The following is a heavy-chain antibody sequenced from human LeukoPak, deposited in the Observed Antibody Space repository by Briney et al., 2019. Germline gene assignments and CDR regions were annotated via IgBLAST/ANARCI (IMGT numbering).Heavy chain of an antibody. D-gene: IGHD6-6*01. CDR3: ARARNFDY. CDR2: ISYDGSNK. Sequence: GGSLRLSCAASGFTFSCYAMHWVRQAPGKGLEWVAVISYDGSNKYYADSVKGRFTISRDNSKNTLYLQMNSLRAEDTAVYYCARARNFDYWGQGTLVTVSS. J-gene: IGHJ4*02. V-gene: IGHV3-30-3*01. CDR1: GFTFSCYA.